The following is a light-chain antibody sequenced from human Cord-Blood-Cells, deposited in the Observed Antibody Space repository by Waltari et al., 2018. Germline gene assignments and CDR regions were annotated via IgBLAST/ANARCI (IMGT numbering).Light chain of an antibody. CDR1: KLGEKY. J-gene: IGLJ2*01. Sequence: SYELTQPPSVSVSPGQTASITCSGDKLGEKYACWYQQKPGQSPVLLIYQDSKRPSGIPERFSGSNSGNTATLTIGGTQAMDEADYYCQAWDSSTVVFGGGTKLTVL. CDR2: QDS. CDR3: QAWDSSTVV. V-gene: IGLV3-1*01.